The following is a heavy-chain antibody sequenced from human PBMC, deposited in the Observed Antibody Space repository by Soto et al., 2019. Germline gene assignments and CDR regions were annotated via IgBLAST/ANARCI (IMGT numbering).Heavy chain of an antibody. V-gene: IGHV5-10-1*01. J-gene: IGHJ4*02. D-gene: IGHD3-3*01. CDR3: ARCRIGYYAPVDY. CDR1: GYSFTSYW. Sequence: VESLKIACKGSGYSFTSYWIRWFRQVPGKGLEWMGRIDPSDSYTNYSPSFQGHVTISADKSISTAYLQWSSLKASDTAMYYCARCRIGYYAPVDYWGQGTLVTVSS. CDR2: IDPSDSYT.